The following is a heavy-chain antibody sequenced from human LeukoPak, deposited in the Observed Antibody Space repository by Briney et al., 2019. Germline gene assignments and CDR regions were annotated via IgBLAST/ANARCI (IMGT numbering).Heavy chain of an antibody. CDR2: INHSGST. V-gene: IGHV4-34*01. D-gene: IGHD6-19*01. J-gene: IGHJ2*01. CDR3: AREESSGWHWYFDL. CDR1: GGSFSGYY. Sequence: SETLSLICAVYGGSFSGYYWSWIRQPPGKGLEWIGEINHSGSTNYNPSLKSRVTISVDTSKNQFSLKLSSVTAADTAVYYCAREESSGWHWYFDLWGRGTLVTVSS.